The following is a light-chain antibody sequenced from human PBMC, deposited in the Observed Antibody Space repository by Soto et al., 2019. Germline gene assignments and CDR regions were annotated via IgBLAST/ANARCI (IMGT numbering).Light chain of an antibody. CDR2: DAS. CDR3: QQFNNYPPIT. V-gene: IGKV1D-13*01. Sequence: ASQLTQAPSSLSASVGDRVTITCRASQGISSALAWYQQKPGKAPKLLIYDASSLESGVPSRFSGSGSGTDFTLTISSLQPEDFATYYCQQFNNYPPITFGQGTRLEIK. CDR1: QGISSA. J-gene: IGKJ5*01.